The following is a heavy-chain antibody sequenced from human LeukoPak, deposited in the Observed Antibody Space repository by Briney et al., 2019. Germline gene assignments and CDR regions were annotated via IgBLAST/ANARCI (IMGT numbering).Heavy chain of an antibody. Sequence: SETLSLTCTVSGGSISSSGYCWGWIRRPPGKGLEWIGEINHSGSTNYNPSLKSRVTISVDTSKNQFSLKLSSVTAADTAVHYCARRAVGWFRVAAAGTKGWFDPWGQGTLVTVSS. J-gene: IGHJ5*02. CDR2: INHSGST. V-gene: IGHV4-39*07. D-gene: IGHD6-13*01. CDR1: GGSISSSGYC. CDR3: ARRAVGWFRVAAAGTKGWFDP.